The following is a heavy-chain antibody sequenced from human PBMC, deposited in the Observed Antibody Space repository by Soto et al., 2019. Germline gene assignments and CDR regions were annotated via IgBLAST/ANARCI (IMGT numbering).Heavy chain of an antibody. V-gene: IGHV4-31*03. CDR1: GGSISSGGHY. D-gene: IGHD3-10*01. Sequence: QVQLQESGPGLVKPSQTLSLTCTVSGGSISSGGHYWSWIRQHPGKGLEWIGYIYYSGSTYYNPSLKSRVTISVDTSKNQFSLKLSSVTAADTAVYYCARVRTTAEWFGELFPHYYFDYWGQGTLVTVSS. J-gene: IGHJ4*02. CDR3: ARVRTTAEWFGELFPHYYFDY. CDR2: IYYSGST.